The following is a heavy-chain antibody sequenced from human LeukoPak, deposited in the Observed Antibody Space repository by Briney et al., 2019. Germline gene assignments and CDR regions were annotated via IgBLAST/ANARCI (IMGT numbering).Heavy chain of an antibody. CDR3: AKETGYCSGGSCYSGSDY. V-gene: IGHV3-23*01. CDR1: GFTFSSYA. D-gene: IGHD2-15*01. Sequence: PGGSLRLSCAASGFTFSSYAMSWVRQAPGKGLEWVSAISGSGGSTYYADSVKGRFTISRDNSKNTLYLQMNSLRAEDTAVYYCAKETGYCSGGSCYSGSDYWGQGTLVTVSS. J-gene: IGHJ4*02. CDR2: ISGSGGST.